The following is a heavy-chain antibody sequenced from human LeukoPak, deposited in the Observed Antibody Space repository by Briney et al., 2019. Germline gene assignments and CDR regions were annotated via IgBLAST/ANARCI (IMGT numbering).Heavy chain of an antibody. Sequence: GGSLRLSCAASGFTFSSYSMNWVRQAPGKGLEWVSSISSSSSYIYYADSVKGRFTISRDNAKNSLYLQTNSLRAEDTAVYYCARGSLEGFFDYWGQGTLVTVSS. CDR1: GFTFSSYS. D-gene: IGHD3-3*01. J-gene: IGHJ4*02. CDR2: ISSSSSYI. V-gene: IGHV3-21*01. CDR3: ARGSLEGFFDY.